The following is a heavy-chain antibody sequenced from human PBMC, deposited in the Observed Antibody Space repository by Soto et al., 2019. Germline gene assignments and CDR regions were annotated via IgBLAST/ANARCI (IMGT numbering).Heavy chain of an antibody. CDR3: ASTVVVPAAYDAFDI. V-gene: IGHV5-51*01. CDR1: GYSFTSYW. D-gene: IGHD2-2*01. CDR2: IYPGDSDT. Sequence: GESLKISGKVSGYSFTSYWIGWVRQMNGKGLEWMGIIYPGDSDTRYSPSFQGQVTISADKSISTAYLQWSSLKASDTAMYYCASTVVVPAAYDAFDIWGQGTMVTVSS. J-gene: IGHJ3*02.